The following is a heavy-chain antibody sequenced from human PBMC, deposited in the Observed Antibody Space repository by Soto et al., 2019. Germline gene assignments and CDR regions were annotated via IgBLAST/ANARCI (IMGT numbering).Heavy chain of an antibody. CDR3: ARGGSSSSSLWYYYYYGMDV. J-gene: IGHJ6*02. Sequence: PGGSLRLSCAASGFTFSSYDMHWVRQATGKGLEWVSAIGTAGDTYYPGSVKGRFTISRENAKNSLYLQMNSLRAGDTAVYYCARGGSSSSSLWYYYYYGMDVWGQGTTVTVSS. CDR1: GFTFSSYD. CDR2: IGTAGDT. D-gene: IGHD6-6*01. V-gene: IGHV3-13*01.